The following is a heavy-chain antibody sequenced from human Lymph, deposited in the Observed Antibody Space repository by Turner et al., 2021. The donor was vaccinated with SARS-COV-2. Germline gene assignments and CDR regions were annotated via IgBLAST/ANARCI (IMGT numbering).Heavy chain of an antibody. V-gene: IGHV1-8*02. CDR2: MNTNSGNT. Sequence: QVQPVQSGAEVKKPGASVKVSGKAPGYTFTSYDINWVRQATGQGLEWIGCMNTNSGNTGYAQKFQSRVTMTSNTSISTAYMRLSSLKSEDTAVYYCARGRYSGGGMDVWGQGTTVTVSS. J-gene: IGHJ6*02. D-gene: IGHD1-26*01. CDR1: GYTFTSYD. CDR3: ARGRYSGGGMDV.